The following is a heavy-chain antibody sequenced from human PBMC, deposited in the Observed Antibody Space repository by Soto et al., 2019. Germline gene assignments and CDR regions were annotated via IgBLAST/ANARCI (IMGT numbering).Heavy chain of an antibody. V-gene: IGHV1-69*13. CDR3: AKDLSSLGWLALGAPFDS. J-gene: IGHJ4*02. CDR2: IIPIFGTP. Sequence: SVKVSCKASGVTFSRQDMRWVRQAPGQGLEWMGGIIPIFGTPQYAEKFQDRVTITADESTSTAYMELSSLTSEDTAVYYCAKDLSSLGWLALGAPFDSWGPGTLVTVSS. CDR1: GVTFSRQD. D-gene: IGHD3-22*01.